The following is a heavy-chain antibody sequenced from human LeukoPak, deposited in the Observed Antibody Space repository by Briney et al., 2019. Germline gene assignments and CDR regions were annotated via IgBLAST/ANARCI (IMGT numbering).Heavy chain of an antibody. V-gene: IGHV1-2*02. CDR2: INPNSGGT. J-gene: IGHJ4*02. D-gene: IGHD2-21*01. CDR1: GYTFTGYD. CDR3: ARSTSDLDY. Sequence: GASVKVSFTASGYTFTGYDMNWVRQAPGQGLEWMGWINPNSGGTNYAQKFQGRVTMTTDTSISTAYMELSRLRSDDTAVYYCARSTSDLDYWGQGTLVTVSS.